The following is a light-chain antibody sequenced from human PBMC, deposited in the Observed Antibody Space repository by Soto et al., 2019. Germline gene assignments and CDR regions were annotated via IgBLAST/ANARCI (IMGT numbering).Light chain of an antibody. Sequence: EIVLTQSPDILSLSPGEKATLSCRASQNVASNHLAWYHQKPGQAPRLLIYDASTRATGIPDRFSGSGSGTDFTLIISSLEPEDFAVYYCQQYGPTGTFGQGTRVEIK. J-gene: IGKJ1*01. CDR3: QQYGPTGT. V-gene: IGKV3-20*01. CDR1: QNVASNH. CDR2: DAS.